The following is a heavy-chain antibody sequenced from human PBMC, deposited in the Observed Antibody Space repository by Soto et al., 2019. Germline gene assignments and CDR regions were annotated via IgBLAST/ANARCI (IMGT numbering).Heavy chain of an antibody. CDR1: GGNFGTYR. V-gene: IGHV1-69*10. D-gene: IGHD1-26*01. J-gene: IGHJ4*02. CDR3: ASDHGLHGGSCCLDY. CDR2: INPLNQVI. Sequence: SVKVSCKASGGNFGTYRLNWVRQAPGQGLEWVGEINPLNQVINYAPEFQDRVTITTDTSTHTYYLHLSNLSSDDTAVYYCASDHGLHGGSCCLDYWGQGTLVTVSS.